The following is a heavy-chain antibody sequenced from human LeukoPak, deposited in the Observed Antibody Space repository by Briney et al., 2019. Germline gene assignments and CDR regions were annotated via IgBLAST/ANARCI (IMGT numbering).Heavy chain of an antibody. CDR1: GFTFSSYA. D-gene: IGHD3-10*01. Sequence: PGGSLRLSCAASGFTFSSYAMSWVRQAPGKGLEWVSDVSGSGDSTYYADSVKGRFTISRDNSKNTLYLQMNSLRAEDTAVYYCAKDPRGSGSYYPYYFDYWGQGTLVTVSS. V-gene: IGHV3-23*01. J-gene: IGHJ4*02. CDR2: VSGSGDST. CDR3: AKDPRGSGSYYPYYFDY.